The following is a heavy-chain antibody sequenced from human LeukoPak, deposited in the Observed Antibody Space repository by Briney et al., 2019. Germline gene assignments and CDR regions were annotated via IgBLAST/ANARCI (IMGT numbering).Heavy chain of an antibody. V-gene: IGHV1-8*03. CDR1: GYTFTSYD. J-gene: IGHJ5*02. CDR3: ARGRTYCSSTSCYGGFIDP. CDR2: MNPNSGNT. D-gene: IGHD2-2*01. Sequence: ASVKVSCKASGYTFTSYDINWVRQATGQGLEWMGWMNPNSGNTGYAQKFQGRVTITRNTSISTAYMELSSLRSEDTAVYYCARGRTYCSSTSCYGGFIDPWGQGTLVTVSS.